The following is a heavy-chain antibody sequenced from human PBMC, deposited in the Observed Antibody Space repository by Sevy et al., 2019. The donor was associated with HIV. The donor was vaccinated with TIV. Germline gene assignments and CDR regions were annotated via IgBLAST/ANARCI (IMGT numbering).Heavy chain of an antibody. J-gene: IGHJ4*02. Sequence: GGSLRLSCAASGFTFNDHYMDWVRQAPGQGLEWVGRAKNKANSYTTEYAAAVKGRFTISRDDSKNSLYLQMNSVKAEETDGYYCVWVPSDWGGPLDYWGQGTLVTVSS. CDR2: AKNKANSYTT. CDR3: VWVPSDWGGPLDY. V-gene: IGHV3-72*01. CDR1: GFTFNDHY. D-gene: IGHD2-21*01.